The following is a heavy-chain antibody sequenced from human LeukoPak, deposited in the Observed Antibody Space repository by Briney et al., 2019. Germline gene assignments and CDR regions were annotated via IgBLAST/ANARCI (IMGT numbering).Heavy chain of an antibody. D-gene: IGHD2-2*01. CDR1: GFTFSSYW. CDR3: ARGVGYCSSTSCYWWFDP. CDR2: INSDGSST. Sequence: PGGSLRLSCAASGFTFSSYWMHWVRQAPGKGLVWVSRINSDGSSTSYADSVKGRFTTSRDNAKNTLYLQMNSLRAEDTPVYYCARGVGYCSSTSCYWWFDPWGQGTLVTVSS. V-gene: IGHV3-74*01. J-gene: IGHJ5*02.